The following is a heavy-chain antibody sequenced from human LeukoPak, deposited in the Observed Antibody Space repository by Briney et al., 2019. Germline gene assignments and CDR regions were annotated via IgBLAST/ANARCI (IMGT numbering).Heavy chain of an antibody. CDR2: TSYDGTNK. CDR1: GFPFSSYG. Sequence: PGRSLRLSCAASGFPFSSYGMHWVRQAPGKGLEWVAVTSYDGTNKYYADSVKGRFTISRDNSKNTLYLQMNSLRAEDTAVYYCAKGCYDSTTNYYYYGMDVWGQGTAVTVSS. CDR3: AKGCYDSTTNYYYYGMDV. J-gene: IGHJ6*02. D-gene: IGHD2/OR15-2a*01. V-gene: IGHV3-30*18.